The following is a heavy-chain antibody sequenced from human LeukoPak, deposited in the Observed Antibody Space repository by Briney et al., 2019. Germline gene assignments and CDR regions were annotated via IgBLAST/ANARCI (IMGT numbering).Heavy chain of an antibody. CDR1: GGSISTYY. Sequence: SETLSLTCTVSGGSISTYYWSWIRQPPEKGLEWLGYINYSGNTNYNPSLKGRVTISVDKSKNQFSLNLNSVTAADTAVYYCARDLPTLIPGFDPWGQGTLVTVSS. CDR2: INYSGNT. V-gene: IGHV4-59*01. CDR3: ARDLPTLIPGFDP. J-gene: IGHJ5*02.